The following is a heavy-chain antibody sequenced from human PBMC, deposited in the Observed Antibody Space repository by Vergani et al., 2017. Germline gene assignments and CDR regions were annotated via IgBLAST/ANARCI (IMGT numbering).Heavy chain of an antibody. Sequence: QVQLQESGPGLVKPSETLSLTCAVSGYSISSGYYWGWIRQPPGKGLEWIGSIYHSGSTYYNPSLKSRVTISVDTSKNQFSLKLSSVTAADTAVYYCARLRPPGTYVGGWGQGTLVTVSS. D-gene: IGHD1-14*01. CDR2: IYHSGST. J-gene: IGHJ4*02. V-gene: IGHV4-38-2*01. CDR1: GYSISSGYY. CDR3: ARLRPPGTYVGG.